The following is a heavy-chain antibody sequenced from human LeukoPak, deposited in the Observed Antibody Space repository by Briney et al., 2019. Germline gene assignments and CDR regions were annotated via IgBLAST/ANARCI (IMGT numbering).Heavy chain of an antibody. CDR2: LTDSGGTT. Sequence: PPGGSLRLSCVASGFTFSSYAMGWVRQAPGKRPEWVSSLTDSGGTTYYVDSVKGRFTISRDNAKNSLYLQMNSLRAEDTAVYYCARVSSSIAFQHWGQGTLVTVSS. V-gene: IGHV3-23*01. D-gene: IGHD6-6*01. J-gene: IGHJ1*01. CDR1: GFTFSSYA. CDR3: ARVSSSIAFQH.